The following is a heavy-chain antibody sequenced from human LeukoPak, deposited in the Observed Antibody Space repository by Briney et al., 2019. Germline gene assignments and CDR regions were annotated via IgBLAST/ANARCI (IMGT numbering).Heavy chain of an antibody. CDR2: ISGGGGTP. V-gene: IGHV3-23*01. Sequence: GRSLRLSCAASGLTFSTYATTWVRQAPGKGLEWVSAISGGGGTPFYAGSVKGRFTISRDNSKNTLYLQMNSLRAEDTAVYYCAKDDDSSGYYGLYNWFDPWGQGTLVTVSS. D-gene: IGHD3-22*01. J-gene: IGHJ5*02. CDR3: AKDDDSSGYYGLYNWFDP. CDR1: GLTFSTYA.